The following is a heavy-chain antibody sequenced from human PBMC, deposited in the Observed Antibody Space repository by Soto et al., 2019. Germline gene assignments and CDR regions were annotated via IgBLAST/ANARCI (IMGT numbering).Heavy chain of an antibody. Sequence: PSETLSLTCTVSGGSISSGGYYWSWIRQHPGKGLEWIGYIFYSGSTYYNQSLKSRVTISADTSKNHFSLKLSSVTAADTAVYYCATSPRVDAFDIWGQGTMVT. J-gene: IGHJ3*02. CDR3: ATSPRVDAFDI. CDR1: GGSISSGGYY. CDR2: IFYSGST. V-gene: IGHV4-31*03.